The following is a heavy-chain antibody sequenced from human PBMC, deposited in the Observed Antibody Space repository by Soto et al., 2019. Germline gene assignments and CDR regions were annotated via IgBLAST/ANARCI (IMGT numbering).Heavy chain of an antibody. J-gene: IGHJ5*02. D-gene: IGHD3-10*01. CDR1: GGTFSSYA. CDR2: ITTIFGTA. Sequence: ASVKVSCKASGGTFSSYAISWVRQAPGQGLEWMGGITTIFGTANYAQKFQGRVTITADESTSTAYMELSSLRSEDTAAYYCARAQSYYPNWFDPWGQGTLVTVS. CDR3: ARAQSYYPNWFDP. V-gene: IGHV1-69*13.